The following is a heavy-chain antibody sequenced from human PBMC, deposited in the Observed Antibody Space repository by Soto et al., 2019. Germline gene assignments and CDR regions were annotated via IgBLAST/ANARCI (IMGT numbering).Heavy chain of an antibody. CDR1: GGTFSSYA. Sequence: ASVKVSCKASGGTFSSYAISWVRQAPGQGLEWMGGIIPIFGTANYAQKFQGRVTITADESTSTAYMELSSLRSEDTAVYYCARYCSSTSCYSVSGYYYYYGMDVWGQGTTVTVSS. J-gene: IGHJ6*02. CDR3: ARYCSSTSCYSVSGYYYYYGMDV. V-gene: IGHV1-69*13. CDR2: IIPIFGTA. D-gene: IGHD2-2*01.